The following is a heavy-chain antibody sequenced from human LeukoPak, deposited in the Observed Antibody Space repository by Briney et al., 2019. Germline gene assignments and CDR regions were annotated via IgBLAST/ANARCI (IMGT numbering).Heavy chain of an antibody. CDR2: IYNSGST. CDR3: ARTFYGDFDY. V-gene: IGHV4-59*01. D-gene: IGHD4-17*01. J-gene: IGHJ4*02. CDR1: GGSISSYY. Sequence: SETLSLACTVSGGSISSYYWSWIRQPPGKGLEWIGYIYNSGSTNYNPSLKSRVTISVDTSKNQFSLKLSSVTAADTAVYYCARTFYGDFDYWGQGTLVTVSS.